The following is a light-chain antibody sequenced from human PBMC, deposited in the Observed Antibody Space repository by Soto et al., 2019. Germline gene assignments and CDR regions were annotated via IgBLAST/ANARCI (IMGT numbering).Light chain of an antibody. CDR1: SSNIGAGYD. CDR2: GNS. CDR3: QSYDSSLSGVV. V-gene: IGLV1-40*01. J-gene: IGLJ1*01. Sequence: QSVLTQPPSVSGAPGQRVTISCTGSSSNIGAGYDVHWYQQLPGTAPKLLIYGNSNRPSGVPDRFSGSKSGTAASLAITGVRAEDEADYYGQSYDSSLSGVVFGTGTKLTVL.